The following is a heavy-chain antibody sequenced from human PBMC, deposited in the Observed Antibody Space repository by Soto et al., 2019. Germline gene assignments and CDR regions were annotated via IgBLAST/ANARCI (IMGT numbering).Heavy chain of an antibody. CDR3: ARDGLGMVRGVITYYFDY. D-gene: IGHD3-10*01. CDR1: GFTFSSYG. V-gene: IGHV3-33*01. Sequence: GGSLRLSCAASGFTFSSYGMHWVRQAPGKGLEWVAVIWYDGSNKYYADSVKGRFTISRDNSKNTLYLQMNSLRAEDTAVYYCARDGLGMVRGVITYYFDYWGQGTLVTVSS. J-gene: IGHJ4*02. CDR2: IWYDGSNK.